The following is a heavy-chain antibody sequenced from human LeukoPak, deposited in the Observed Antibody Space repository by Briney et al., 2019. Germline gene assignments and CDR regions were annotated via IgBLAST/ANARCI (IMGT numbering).Heavy chain of an antibody. CDR2: ISSSSSYI. V-gene: IGHV3-21*01. Sequence: PGGSLRLSCAASGFTFSSYSMNWVRQAPGKGLEWVSSISSSSSYIYYADSVKGRFTISRDNAKNSLYLQMNSLRAEDTAVYYCARDLATTIFGVVSRDGDYYFDYWGQGTLVTVSS. CDR1: GFTFSSYS. CDR3: ARDLATTIFGVVSRDGDYYFDY. J-gene: IGHJ4*02. D-gene: IGHD3-3*01.